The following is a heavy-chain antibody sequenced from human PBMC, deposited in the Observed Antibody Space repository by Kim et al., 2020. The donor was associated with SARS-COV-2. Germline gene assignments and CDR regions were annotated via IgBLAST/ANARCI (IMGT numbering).Heavy chain of an antibody. CDR2: INHSGST. J-gene: IGHJ6*02. D-gene: IGHD2-2*01. Sequence: SETLSLTCAVYGGSFSGYYWSWIRQPPGKGLEWIGEINHSGSTNYNPSLKSRVTISVDTSKNQFSLKLSSVTAADTAVYYCARVGYCSSTSCPYGMDVWGQGTTVTVSS. CDR3: ARVGYCSSTSCPYGMDV. CDR1: GGSFSGYY. V-gene: IGHV4-34*01.